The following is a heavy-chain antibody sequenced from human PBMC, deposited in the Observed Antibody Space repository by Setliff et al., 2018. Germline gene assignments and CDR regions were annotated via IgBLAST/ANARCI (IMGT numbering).Heavy chain of an antibody. V-gene: IGHV3-15*01. CDR3: ITLSTIPLGV. Sequence: PGGSLRLSCAASGFTFTNAWMSWVRRAPGKGLEWVCRIKSKTDGGTTDYAAPVKGRFTISRDDSKNTLYLQMNSLKPEDTAVYYCITLSTIPLGVWGQETTVTVSS. CDR1: GFTFTNAW. J-gene: IGHJ6*02. CDR2: IKSKTDGGTT. D-gene: IGHD2-2*01.